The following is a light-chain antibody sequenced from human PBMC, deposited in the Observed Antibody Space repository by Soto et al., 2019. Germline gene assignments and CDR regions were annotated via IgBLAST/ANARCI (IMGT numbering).Light chain of an antibody. CDR2: EVS. CDR1: SSDVAGYNY. CDR3: SSYAGNNNLV. J-gene: IGLJ2*01. Sequence: QSALTQPPSASGSPGHSVTISCTGTSSDVAGYNYVSWYQQHPGKAPKLMIYEVSKRPSGVPVRFSGSKSGNTASLTVSGLQAEDEADYYCSSYAGNNNLVFGGGTQLTVL. V-gene: IGLV2-8*01.